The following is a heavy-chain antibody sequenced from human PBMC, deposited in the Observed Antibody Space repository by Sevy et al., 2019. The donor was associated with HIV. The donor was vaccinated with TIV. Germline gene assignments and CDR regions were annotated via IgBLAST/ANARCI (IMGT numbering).Heavy chain of an antibody. CDR3: ATAPGYYDSAPFDY. V-gene: IGHV3-15*01. D-gene: IGHD3-22*01. J-gene: IGHJ4*02. CDR2: IKSKIDGETT. CDR1: GFTFNNAW. Sequence: GGSLRLSCAVSGFTFNNAWMNWVRQAPGTGLQWVGLIKSKIDGETTDYPAPVKGRFTISRDDSKNTLFLQMNSLKIADTAVYYCATAPGYYDSAPFDYWGPGTLVTVSS.